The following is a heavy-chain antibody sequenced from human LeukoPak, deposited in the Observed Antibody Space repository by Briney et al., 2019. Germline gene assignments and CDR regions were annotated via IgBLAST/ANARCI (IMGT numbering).Heavy chain of an antibody. CDR1: GYTFTSYG. V-gene: IGHV1-69*13. J-gene: IGHJ4*02. Sequence: SVKVSCKASGYTFTSYGFTWVRQAPGQGLEWMGGIIPIFGTANYAQKFQGRVTITADESTSTAYMELSSLRSEDTAVYYCAIASPPRKYSSSSTYFDYWGQGTLVTVSS. CDR3: AIASPPRKYSSSSTYFDY. D-gene: IGHD6-6*01. CDR2: IIPIFGTA.